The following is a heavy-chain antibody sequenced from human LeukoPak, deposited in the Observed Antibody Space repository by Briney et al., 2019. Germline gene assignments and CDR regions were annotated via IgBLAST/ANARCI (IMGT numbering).Heavy chain of an antibody. J-gene: IGHJ5*02. CDR3: GRDLAAAATWFDP. CDR1: GFTFSSYG. V-gene: IGHV3-33*01. CDR2: IWYDASNR. D-gene: IGHD6-13*01. Sequence: GGSLSLSCAASGFTFSSYGMHWVRQAPGKGLEWVVAIWYDASNRYYAPPVKRRFTIPRHNSKNTLDLQRNSLRAEHAAVYFCGRDLAAAATWFDPGGERTLDSVSS.